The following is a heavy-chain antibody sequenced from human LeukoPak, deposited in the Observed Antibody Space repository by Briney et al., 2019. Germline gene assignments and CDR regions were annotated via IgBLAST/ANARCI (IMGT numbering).Heavy chain of an antibody. V-gene: IGHV3-21*01. CDR1: GFTFSRYS. J-gene: IGHJ3*02. CDR2: ISGSSRYI. Sequence: GGSLRLSCAASGFTFSRYSMNWVRQAPGKGLEWVSSISGSSRYIYYADSVKGRFTISRHNAKNSLYLQMNSLRAEDTAVYYCARVSAGVIGMKDVFDIWGQGTMVTVSS. CDR3: ARVSAGVIGMKDVFDI. D-gene: IGHD3-16*02.